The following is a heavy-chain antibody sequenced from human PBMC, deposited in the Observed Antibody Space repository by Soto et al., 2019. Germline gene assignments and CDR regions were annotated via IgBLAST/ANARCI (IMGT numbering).Heavy chain of an antibody. V-gene: IGHV3-33*01. J-gene: IGHJ6*02. Sequence: MQLVESGGGVVQPGTSLRLSCAASGFDFSSYGMHWVRQTPGKGLEWVAVLGFDGGGRYYADSVKGRFTISRDNSKKMLYLQMDSLRAGDTASYYCAREPVGPDYAMDVWGQGTTVTVSS. CDR1: GFDFSSYG. D-gene: IGHD1-26*01. CDR2: LGFDGGGR. CDR3: AREPVGPDYAMDV.